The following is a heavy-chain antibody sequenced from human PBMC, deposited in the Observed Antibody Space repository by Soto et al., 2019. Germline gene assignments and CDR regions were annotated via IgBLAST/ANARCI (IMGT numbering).Heavy chain of an antibody. J-gene: IGHJ5*02. Sequence: QVQLQESGPGLVKPSQTLSLTCTVSGGSISSGGYYWSWIRQHPGKGLEWTGYIYYSGSTYYNPSLETRVTLSVDRSKNQVSLKLSSVSAADTAVYYCARMPGKCWFDPWGQGTLVAVSS. CDR1: GGSISSGGYY. V-gene: IGHV4-31*03. D-gene: IGHD1-26*01. CDR2: IYYSGST. CDR3: ARMPGKCWFDP.